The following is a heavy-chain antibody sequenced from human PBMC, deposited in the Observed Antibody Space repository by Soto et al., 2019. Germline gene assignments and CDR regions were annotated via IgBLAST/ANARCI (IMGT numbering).Heavy chain of an antibody. V-gene: IGHV4-59*01. CDR3: ARGDDWKSSCFDS. J-gene: IGHJ5*01. Sequence: PLETLSLTCTVSGCSISNDYWTWIRQPPGKGLQWIGNIYYSGTTNYNPSLKSRVTISVDTSKNQFSLKLTSVTAADTAVYYCARGDDWKSSCFDSWGQGTLVTVSS. CDR2: IYYSGTT. CDR1: GCSISNDY. D-gene: IGHD1-1*01.